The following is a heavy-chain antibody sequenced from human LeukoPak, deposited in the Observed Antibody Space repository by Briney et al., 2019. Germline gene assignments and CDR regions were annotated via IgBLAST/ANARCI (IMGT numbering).Heavy chain of an antibody. V-gene: IGHV3-21*01. Sequence: PGGSLRLSCAASGFTFSSYNMQWVRQPPGKGLEWVSCIHSSTIYKYFADSLKGRFIISRDNTKNSLYLQMNGLRAEDTAVDYCARDHPVRGVMAFDIWGQGTMVTVSS. CDR2: IHSSTIYK. D-gene: IGHD3-10*01. J-gene: IGHJ3*02. CDR1: GFTFSSYN. CDR3: ARDHPVRGVMAFDI.